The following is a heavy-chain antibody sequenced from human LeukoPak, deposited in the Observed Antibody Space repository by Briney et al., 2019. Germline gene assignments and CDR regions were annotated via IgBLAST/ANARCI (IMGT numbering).Heavy chain of an antibody. CDR2: ISAYNGNT. J-gene: IGHJ4*02. D-gene: IGHD3/OR15-3a*01. CDR1: GYTFTSYG. V-gene: IGHV1-18*01. CDR3: ARAPPDFWTGYYTFDY. Sequence: ASVKVSCKASGYTFTSYGISWVRQAPGQGLEWMGWISAYNGNTNYAQKLQGRVTMTTDTSTSTAYMELRSLRSDDTAVYYCARAPPDFWTGYYTFDYWGQGTLVTVSS.